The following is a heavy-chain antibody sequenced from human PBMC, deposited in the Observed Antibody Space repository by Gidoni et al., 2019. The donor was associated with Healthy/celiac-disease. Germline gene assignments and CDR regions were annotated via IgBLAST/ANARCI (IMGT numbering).Heavy chain of an antibody. CDR3: ASRGGMYDVWSGYLGAFDI. J-gene: IGHJ3*02. CDR1: GGSISRYY. Sequence: QVQLQESGPGLAKPPATLSLTCTVSGGSISRYYWSWIRLPPGKGLEWIGYIYYSGSTNYNPSLKSRVTISVDTSKNQFSLKLSSVTAADTAVYYCASRGGMYDVWSGYLGAFDIWGQGTMVTVSS. CDR2: IYYSGST. V-gene: IGHV4-59*01. D-gene: IGHD3-3*01.